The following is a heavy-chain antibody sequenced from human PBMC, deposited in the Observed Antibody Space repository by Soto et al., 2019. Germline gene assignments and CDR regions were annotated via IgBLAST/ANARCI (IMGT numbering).Heavy chain of an antibody. V-gene: IGHV1-2*04. Sequence: ASVKVSCKASGYTFTGYYMHWVRQAPGQGLEWMGWINPNSGGTNYAQKFQGWVTMTRDTSISTAYMELSRLRSDDTAVYYCARGLTSTYYDILPGYYFVYWGQGTLVTVSS. CDR2: INPNSGGT. CDR1: GYTFTGYY. CDR3: ARGLTSTYYDILPGYYFVY. J-gene: IGHJ4*02. D-gene: IGHD3-9*01.